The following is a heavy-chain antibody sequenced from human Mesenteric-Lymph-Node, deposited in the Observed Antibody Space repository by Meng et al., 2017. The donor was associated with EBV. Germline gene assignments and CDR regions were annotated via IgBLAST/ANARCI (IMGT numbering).Heavy chain of an antibody. CDR1: GGSFSGYH. D-gene: IGHD3-3*02. V-gene: IGHV4-34*01. CDR2: ISQSGDT. Sequence: LVARPCAPSGALSLTSKALGGSFSGYHWSLIRQPPGKGLEYIGEISQSGDTTYNPSLKSRVTISVDRSRNQFSLKMASVTAADTAVYYCARGAIFGIVITYFDYWSQGTLVTVSS. CDR3: ARGAIFGIVITYFDY. J-gene: IGHJ4*02.